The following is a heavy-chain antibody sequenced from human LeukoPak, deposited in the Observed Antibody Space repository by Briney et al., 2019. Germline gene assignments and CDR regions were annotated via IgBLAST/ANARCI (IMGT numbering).Heavy chain of an antibody. CDR2: ISYDGSNK. J-gene: IGHJ4*02. Sequence: PGRSLRLSCAASGFTFSSYAMHWVRQAPGKGLGWVAVISYDGSNKYYADSVKGRFTISRDNSKNTLYLQMNSLRAEDTAVYYCARDIAMIGYWGQGTLVTVSS. V-gene: IGHV3-30*04. CDR3: ARDIAMIGY. CDR1: GFTFSSYA. D-gene: IGHD3-22*01.